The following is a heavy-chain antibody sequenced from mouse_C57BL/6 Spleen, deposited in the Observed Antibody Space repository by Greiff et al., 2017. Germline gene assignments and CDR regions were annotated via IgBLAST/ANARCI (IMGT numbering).Heavy chain of an antibody. V-gene: IGHV1-39*01. D-gene: IGHD2-1*01. J-gene: IGHJ2*01. Sequence: EVKLVEPGPELVKPGASVKISCKASGYSFTDYNMNWVKQSNGKSREWIGVINPNSGTTSYNQKFKGKATLTVDQSSSTAYMQLHSLTSEDSAVYYCTRSTMRPYFDYWGQGTTLTVSS. CDR3: TRSTMRPYFDY. CDR1: GYSFTDYN. CDR2: INPNSGTT.